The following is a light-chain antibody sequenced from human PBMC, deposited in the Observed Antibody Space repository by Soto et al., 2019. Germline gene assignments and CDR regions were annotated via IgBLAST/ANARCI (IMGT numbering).Light chain of an antibody. J-gene: IGKJ1*01. CDR3: LQGTHWPWT. CDR2: RVS. V-gene: IGKV2-30*02. Sequence: DVVMTQSPLSLPVNLGQPASISCRSSQSLVHSDGNTYMNWFQQRPGQSPRRLISRVSNRDSGVPDRFSGSGSGTDFTLNISRVEAEDVGVYYCLQGTHWPWTFGHGTKVEIK. CDR1: QSLVHSDGNTY.